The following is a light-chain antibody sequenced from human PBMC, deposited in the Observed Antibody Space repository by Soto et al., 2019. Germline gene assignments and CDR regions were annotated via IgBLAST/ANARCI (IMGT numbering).Light chain of an antibody. Sequence: DKQMTQSPSTLSASVGDRVTITCRASQSISSWLAWYQQKPGKAPKLLIYAASSLQSGVPSRFSGSGSGTDFTLTISSLEPEDFAVYYCQQRSNWPQITFGQGTRLEIK. CDR2: AAS. CDR1: QSISSW. CDR3: QQRSNWPQIT. J-gene: IGKJ5*01. V-gene: IGKV1-5*01.